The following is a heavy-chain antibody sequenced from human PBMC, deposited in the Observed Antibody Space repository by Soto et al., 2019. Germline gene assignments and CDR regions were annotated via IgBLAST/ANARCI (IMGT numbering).Heavy chain of an antibody. D-gene: IGHD3-3*01. CDR2: INSDGSST. CDR1: GFTFSSYW. CDR3: ARVVIFTIFGVVITPPHYYMDV. J-gene: IGHJ6*03. Sequence: HPGGSLRLSCAASGFTFSSYWMHWVRQAPGKGLVWVSRINSDGSSTSYADSVKGRFTISRDNAKNTLYLQMNSLRAEDTAVYYCARVVIFTIFGVVITPPHYYMDVWGKGTTVTVSS. V-gene: IGHV3-74*01.